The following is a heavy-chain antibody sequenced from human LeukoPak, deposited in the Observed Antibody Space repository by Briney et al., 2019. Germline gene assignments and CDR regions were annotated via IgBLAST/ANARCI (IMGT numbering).Heavy chain of an antibody. Sequence: SETLSLTCTVSGGSISSYYWSWIRQPAGKGLEWIGRIYTSGSTNYNPSLKSRVTISVDTSKNQFSLKLSSVTAADTAVYYCARDRGYCSGGSCNNWFDPWGQGTLVTVSS. CDR2: IYTSGST. CDR3: ARDRGYCSGGSCNNWFDP. V-gene: IGHV4-4*07. D-gene: IGHD2-15*01. J-gene: IGHJ5*02. CDR1: GGSISSYY.